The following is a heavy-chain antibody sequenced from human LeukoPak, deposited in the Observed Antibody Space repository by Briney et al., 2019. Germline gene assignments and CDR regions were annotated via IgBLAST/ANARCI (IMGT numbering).Heavy chain of an antibody. D-gene: IGHD3-10*01. CDR3: ARASGSYGSGSYYYYGMDV. Sequence: SETLSLTCAVSGYTISSGYYWGWIRQPPGKGLEWIGSIFHSGSTYYNPSLKSRVNMSVDTSKNQISLKLSSVTAADTAVYYCARASGSYGSGSYYYYGMDVWGKGTTVTVSS. CDR1: GYTISSGYY. J-gene: IGHJ6*04. CDR2: IFHSGST. V-gene: IGHV4-38-2*01.